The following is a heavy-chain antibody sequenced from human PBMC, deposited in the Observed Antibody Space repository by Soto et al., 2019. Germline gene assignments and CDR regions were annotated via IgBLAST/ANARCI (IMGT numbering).Heavy chain of an antibody. CDR2: IYYSGST. CDR3: ARESRGIAAAPGVFDY. Sequence: SETLSLTCTVSGGSISSGDYYWSWIRQPPGKGLEWIGYIYYSGSTYYNPSLKSRVTISVDTSKNQFSLKLSSVTAADTAVYYCARESRGIAAAPGVFDYWGQGTLVTVSS. J-gene: IGHJ4*02. CDR1: GGSISSGDYY. V-gene: IGHV4-30-4*01. D-gene: IGHD6-13*01.